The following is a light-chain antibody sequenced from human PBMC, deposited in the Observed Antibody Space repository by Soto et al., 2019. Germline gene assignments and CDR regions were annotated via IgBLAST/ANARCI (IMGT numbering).Light chain of an antibody. Sequence: DIQMTQSPSTLSASVGDRVTITCRASQSISSWLAWYQQKPGKAPKLLIYKASSLESGVPSRCSGSGSGTEFTLIISSLQPPDFYTYYCNQNNNYLVTFGQGTKLEIK. CDR2: KAS. J-gene: IGKJ2*01. CDR1: QSISSW. V-gene: IGKV1-5*03. CDR3: NQNNNYLVT.